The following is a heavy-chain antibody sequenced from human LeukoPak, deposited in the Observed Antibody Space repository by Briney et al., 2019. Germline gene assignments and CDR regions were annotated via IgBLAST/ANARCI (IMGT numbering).Heavy chain of an antibody. Sequence: GASVKVSCKASGYTLTELSMHWVRQAPGKGLEWMGGFDPEDGETIYAQKFQGGVTMTEDTSTDTAYMELSSLRSEDTAVYYCATDLRRGYKPDWGQGTLVTVSS. CDR1: GYTLTELS. CDR3: ATDLRRGYKPD. CDR2: FDPEDGET. D-gene: IGHD5-24*01. V-gene: IGHV1-24*01. J-gene: IGHJ4*02.